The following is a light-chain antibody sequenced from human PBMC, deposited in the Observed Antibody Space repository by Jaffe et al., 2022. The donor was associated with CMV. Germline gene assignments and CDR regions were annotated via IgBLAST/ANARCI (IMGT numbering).Light chain of an antibody. CDR3: CSYAGSYTLV. CDR2: DVN. Sequence: QSALTQPRSVSGSLGQSVTISCTGTSSDVGAYNYISWYQQHPGKAPKLLIYDVNKRPSGVPDRFSGSKSGNTASLTIFELQAEDEADYHCCSYAGSYTLVFGGGTKLTAL. J-gene: IGLJ3*02. V-gene: IGLV2-11*01. CDR1: SSDVGAYNY.